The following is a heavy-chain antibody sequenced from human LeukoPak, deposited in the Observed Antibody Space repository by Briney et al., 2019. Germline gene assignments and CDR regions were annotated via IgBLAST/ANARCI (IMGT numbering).Heavy chain of an antibody. CDR1: GFTFSGSA. D-gene: IGHD1-26*01. CDR2: IRSKANSYAT. V-gene: IGHV3-73*01. CDR3: TSLGSSRPGAFDI. Sequence: GGSLRLSCAASGFTFSGSAMHWVRQASGKGLEWVGRIRSKANSYATAYAASEKGRFTISRDDSKNTAYLQMNSLKTEDTAVYYCTSLGSSRPGAFDIWGQGTMVTVSS. J-gene: IGHJ3*02.